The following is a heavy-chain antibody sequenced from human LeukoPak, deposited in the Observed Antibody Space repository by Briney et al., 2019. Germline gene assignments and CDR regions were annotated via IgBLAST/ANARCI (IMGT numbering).Heavy chain of an antibody. Sequence: GGSLRLSCAASGFTFSSYSMNWVRQAPGKGLEWVSFISSSRSYIYYADSVKGRFTISRDNAKNSLYLQMNSLRAEDTAPYYCARQRCGGDCYSGAFDIWGQGTMVTVSS. CDR1: GFTFSSYS. V-gene: IGHV3-21*01. CDR2: ISSSRSYI. D-gene: IGHD2-21*02. CDR3: ARQRCGGDCYSGAFDI. J-gene: IGHJ3*02.